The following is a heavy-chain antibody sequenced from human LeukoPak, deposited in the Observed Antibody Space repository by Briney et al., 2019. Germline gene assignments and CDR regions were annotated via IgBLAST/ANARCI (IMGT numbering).Heavy chain of an antibody. CDR1: GGSFSGYY. CDR3: ARGRAVLRYFDWLLLY. J-gene: IGHJ4*02. V-gene: IGHV4-34*01. Sequence: PSETLSLTCAVYGGSFSGYYWSWLRQPPGKGLEWIGEINHSGSTNYNPSLKSRVTISVDTSKNQFSLKLSSVTAADTAVYYCARGRAVLRYFDWLLLYWGQGTLVTVSS. D-gene: IGHD3-9*01. CDR2: INHSGST.